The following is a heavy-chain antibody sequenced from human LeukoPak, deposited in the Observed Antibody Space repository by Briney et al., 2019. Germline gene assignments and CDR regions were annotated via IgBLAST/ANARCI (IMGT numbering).Heavy chain of an antibody. J-gene: IGHJ4*02. CDR3: AKDWSDFWSATDY. CDR2: IRGSDGST. CDR1: GFTFSTYA. V-gene: IGHV3-23*01. Sequence: GGSLRLSCAASGFTFSTYAMRWVRQAPGKGLEWVSSIRGSDGSTYYADSVKGRFTISRDNSKNTLYLQMNSLRAEDTAVYYCAKDWSDFWSATDYWGQGTLVTVSS. D-gene: IGHD3-3*01.